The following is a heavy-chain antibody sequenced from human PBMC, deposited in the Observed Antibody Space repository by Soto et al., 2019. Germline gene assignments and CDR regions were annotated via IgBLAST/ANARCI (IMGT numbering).Heavy chain of an antibody. D-gene: IGHD3-3*01. J-gene: IGHJ5*02. V-gene: IGHV4-59*01. CDR2: IYHDGST. Sequence: SETLSLTCTVSGGSISSYYWSWIRQPPGKGLEWIGYIYHDGSTSYNPSLQSRVTMSINTSKNQFSLELSSVTAADTAIYYCAREGGVLRLSNWLDPWGQGTQVTVSS. CDR3: AREGGVLRLSNWLDP. CDR1: GGSISSYY.